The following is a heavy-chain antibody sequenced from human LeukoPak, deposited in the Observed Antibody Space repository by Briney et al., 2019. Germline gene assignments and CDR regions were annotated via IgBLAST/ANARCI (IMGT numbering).Heavy chain of an antibody. CDR3: ARALRWFDP. D-gene: IGHD5/OR15-5a*01. Sequence: GGSLRLSCAASGFTFSSSAMSWVRQAPGKGLEWVAVISYDGSNKYYADSVKGRFTISRDNSKNTLYLQMNSLRAEDTAVYYCARALRWFDPWGQGTLVTVSS. V-gene: IGHV3-30-3*01. CDR2: ISYDGSNK. J-gene: IGHJ5*02. CDR1: GFTFSSSA.